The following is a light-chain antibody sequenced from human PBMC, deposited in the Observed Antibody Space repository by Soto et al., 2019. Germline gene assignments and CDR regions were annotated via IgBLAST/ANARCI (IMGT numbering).Light chain of an antibody. V-gene: IGKV1-39*01. CDR3: QQSFSSPRT. CDR2: AAS. Sequence: IPMTQSPSSLSASVGDRVTITCRASQTISTYLNWYQQIPGKAPKLLIYAASSLQSGVPSRFSGSGSGTHFTLTISSLQPEDFATYYCQQSFSSPRTFGPGTRVETK. J-gene: IGKJ1*01. CDR1: QTISTY.